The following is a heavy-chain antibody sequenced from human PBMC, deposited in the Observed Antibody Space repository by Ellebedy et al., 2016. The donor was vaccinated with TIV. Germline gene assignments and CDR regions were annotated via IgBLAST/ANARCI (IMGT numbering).Heavy chain of an antibody. Sequence: GESLKISCAASGFSLSSYWMHWVRQAPGKGLEWVANIKQDGSEKYYVDSVKGRFTISRDNAKNSLYLQMNSLRAEDTAVYVCGRAIGSGSCYWGQGTLVTVSS. CDR3: GRAIGSGSCY. J-gene: IGHJ4*02. CDR1: GFSLSSYW. D-gene: IGHD3-10*01. CDR2: IKQDGSEK. V-gene: IGHV3-7*01.